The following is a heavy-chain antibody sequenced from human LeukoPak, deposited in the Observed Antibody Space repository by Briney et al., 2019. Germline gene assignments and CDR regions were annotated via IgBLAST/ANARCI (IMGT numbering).Heavy chain of an antibody. CDR2: ITSNGGTT. CDR1: GFTLSSYG. Sequence: PGGSLRLSCAASGFTLSSYGMVWVRQAPGKGLEYVSGITSNGGTTYYGNSVKGRFTISRDNSKDTLYLQMGSLRTEDMAVYYCARGIRWASDYWGQGTLVTVAS. D-gene: IGHD4-23*01. V-gene: IGHV3-64*01. J-gene: IGHJ4*02. CDR3: ARGIRWASDY.